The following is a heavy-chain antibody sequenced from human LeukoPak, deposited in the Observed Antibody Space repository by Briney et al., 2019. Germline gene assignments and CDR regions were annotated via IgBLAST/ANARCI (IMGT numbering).Heavy chain of an antibody. CDR1: GFTFSDHY. CDR3: SRAWAAGKHYVGY. CDR2: STNKARGYTT. V-gene: IGHV3-72*01. Sequence: GGSLRLSCGASGFTFSDHYMDCVPQAPEKGGEWVGPSTNKARGYTTKYAESVRGRFTISRDDSKNSVFLQMNSLKSEDTGVYYCSRAWAAGKHYVGYWGQGALVTVSS. D-gene: IGHD2-15*01. J-gene: IGHJ4*02.